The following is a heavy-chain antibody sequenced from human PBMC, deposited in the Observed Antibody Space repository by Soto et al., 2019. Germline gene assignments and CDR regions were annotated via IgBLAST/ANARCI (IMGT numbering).Heavy chain of an antibody. D-gene: IGHD2-2*01. V-gene: IGHV4-39*01. Sequence: QLQLQESGPGLVEPSETLSLTCTVSGDSIGSTTFYWGWIRQAPGKGLEWIGNIYDTGSTNYTPSLQSRFTMSVDTSKIQFSLRLSSVTAADTAVYDCARRCISISCVTFWGQGTLVIVSS. J-gene: IGHJ4*02. CDR1: GDSIGSTTFY. CDR3: ARRCISISCVTF. CDR2: IYDTGST.